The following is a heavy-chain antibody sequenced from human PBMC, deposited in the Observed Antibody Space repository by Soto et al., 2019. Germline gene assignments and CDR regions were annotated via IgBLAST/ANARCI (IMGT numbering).Heavy chain of an antibody. CDR3: WVYYYDSSGYYPFDY. Sequence: QVQLVQSGAEVKKPGASVKVSCKASGYTFTSYGISWVRQAPGQGLEWMGWISAYNGNTNYAQKLQGRVTMTTDTSTSTAHMELRSLRSDDTAVYYCWVYYYDSSGYYPFDYWGQGTLVTVSS. CDR2: ISAYNGNT. V-gene: IGHV1-18*01. CDR1: GYTFTSYG. J-gene: IGHJ4*02. D-gene: IGHD3-22*01.